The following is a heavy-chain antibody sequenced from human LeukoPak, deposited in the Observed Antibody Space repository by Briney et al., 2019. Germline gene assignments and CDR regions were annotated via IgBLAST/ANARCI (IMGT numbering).Heavy chain of an antibody. CDR1: GFTFSSYA. CDR2: ISSNGGST. J-gene: IGHJ4*02. V-gene: IGHV3-64*01. CDR3: ARDAYYYGSGSYYNVRGGFDY. Sequence: GGSLRLSCAASGFTFSSYAMHWVRQAPGKGLEYVSAISSNGGSTYYANSVKGRFTISRDNSKNTLYLQMGSLRAEDMAVYYCARDAYYYGSGSYYNVRGGFDYWGQGTLVTVSS. D-gene: IGHD3-10*01.